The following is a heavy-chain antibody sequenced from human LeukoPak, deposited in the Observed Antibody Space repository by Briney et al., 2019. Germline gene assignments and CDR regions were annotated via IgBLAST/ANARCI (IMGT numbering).Heavy chain of an antibody. D-gene: IGHD3-3*01. CDR1: GGSISSSSYY. CDR3: AREVRFLEWLLYHYYYYMDV. CDR2: IYYSGST. J-gene: IGHJ6*03. Sequence: PSETLSLTCTVSGGSISSSSYYWGWIRQPPGKGLEWIGGIYYSGSTYYNPSLKSRVTISVDTSKNQFSLKLSSVTAADTAVYYCAREVRFLEWLLYHYYYYMDVWGKGTTVTVSS. V-gene: IGHV4-39*07.